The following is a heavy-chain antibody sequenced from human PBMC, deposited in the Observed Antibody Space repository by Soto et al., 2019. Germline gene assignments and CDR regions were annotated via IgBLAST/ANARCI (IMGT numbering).Heavy chain of an antibody. V-gene: IGHV3-53*01. J-gene: IGHJ4*02. CDR2: IYSGGST. CDR1: GFTVSSNY. Sequence: GSLRLSCAASGFTVSSNYMSWVRQAPGKGLEWVSVIYSGGSTYYADSVKGRFTISRDNSKNTLYLQMNSLRAEDTAVYYCAREVEMATFNFDYWGQGTLVTVSS. CDR3: AREVEMATFNFDY. D-gene: IGHD5-12*01.